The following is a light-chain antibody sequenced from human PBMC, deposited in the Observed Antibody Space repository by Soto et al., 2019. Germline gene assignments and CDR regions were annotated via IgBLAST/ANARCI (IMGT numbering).Light chain of an antibody. CDR2: GNN. CDR3: QSYDSSLSGSVV. CDR1: SSNIGAGYD. V-gene: IGLV1-40*01. J-gene: IGLJ2*01. Sequence: QLVLTQPPSMSGAPGQGVTISCTGSSSNIGAGYDVHWYQQLPGTAPKLLVYGNNNRPSGVPDRFSGSKSGTSASLAITGLQADDEADYYCQSYDSSLSGSVVFGGGTKVTVL.